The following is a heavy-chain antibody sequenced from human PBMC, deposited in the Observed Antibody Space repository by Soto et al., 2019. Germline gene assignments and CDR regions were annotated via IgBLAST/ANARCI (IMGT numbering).Heavy chain of an antibody. Sequence: ASVKVSCKASGYTFTGYYMHWVRQAPGQGFEWMGWINPNSGGTNYAQKFQGRVTITADESTSTAYMELSSLRSEDTAVYYCARVWSSSSMGYYYYGMDVWGQGTTVTVS. CDR1: GYTFTGYY. V-gene: IGHV1-2*02. CDR2: INPNSGGT. CDR3: ARVWSSSSMGYYYYGMDV. D-gene: IGHD6-6*01. J-gene: IGHJ6*02.